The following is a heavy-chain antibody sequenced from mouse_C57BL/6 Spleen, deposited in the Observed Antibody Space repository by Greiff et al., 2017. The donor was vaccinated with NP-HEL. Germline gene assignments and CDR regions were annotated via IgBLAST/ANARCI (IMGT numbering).Heavy chain of an antibody. V-gene: IGHV1-85*01. CDR3: ARGTAQATGDY. D-gene: IGHD3-2*02. CDR2: IYPRDGST. CDR1: GYTFTSYD. J-gene: IGHJ2*01. Sequence: VHLVESGPELVKPGASVKLSCKASGYTFTSYDINWVKQRPGQGLEWIGWIYPRDGSTKYNEKFKGKATLTVDTSSSTAYMELHSLTSEDSAVYFCARGTAQATGDYWGQGTTLTVSS.